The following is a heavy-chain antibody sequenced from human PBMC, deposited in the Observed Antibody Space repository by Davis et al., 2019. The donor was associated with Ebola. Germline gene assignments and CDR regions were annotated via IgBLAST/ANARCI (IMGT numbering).Heavy chain of an antibody. J-gene: IGHJ5*02. Sequence: MPSETLSLTCAISGDSVSSNSAAWNWIRQSPSRGLEWLGRTYYRSKWYNDYAVSVKSRITINPDTSKNQFSLQLNSVTPEDTAVYYCARVFHSSWYNWFDPWGQGTLVTVSS. CDR2: TYYRSKWYN. D-gene: IGHD6-13*01. CDR1: GDSVSSNSAA. V-gene: IGHV6-1*01. CDR3: ARVFHSSWYNWFDP.